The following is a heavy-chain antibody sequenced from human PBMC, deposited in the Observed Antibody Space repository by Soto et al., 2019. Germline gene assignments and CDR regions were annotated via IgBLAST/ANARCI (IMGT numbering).Heavy chain of an antibody. J-gene: IGHJ4*02. CDR1: GGSINSYY. CDR3: TDMRGQWLPRD. V-gene: IGHV4-59*04. CDR2: IYYSGTT. Sequence: SETLSLTCTVSGGSINSYYWGWIRQPPGKGLEWIGNIYYSGTTYYIPSLKSRVTMSVDTSKNQFSLKLSSVTAADTAVYYCTDMRGQWLPRDWGQGILVTVSS. D-gene: IGHD6-19*01.